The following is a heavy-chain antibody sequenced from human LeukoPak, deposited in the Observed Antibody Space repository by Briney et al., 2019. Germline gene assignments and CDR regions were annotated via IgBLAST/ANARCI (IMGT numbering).Heavy chain of an antibody. D-gene: IGHD1-1*01. Sequence: SETLSLTCTVSGGSISSYYWSWIRQPPGKGLEWIGYIYYSGSTNYNPSLKSRVTISVDTSKNQFSLKLSSVTAADTAVYYCARRGLGKVSDGSYFDYWGQGTLVTVSS. CDR1: GGSISSYY. CDR2: IYYSGST. CDR3: ARRGLGKVSDGSYFDY. V-gene: IGHV4-59*08. J-gene: IGHJ4*02.